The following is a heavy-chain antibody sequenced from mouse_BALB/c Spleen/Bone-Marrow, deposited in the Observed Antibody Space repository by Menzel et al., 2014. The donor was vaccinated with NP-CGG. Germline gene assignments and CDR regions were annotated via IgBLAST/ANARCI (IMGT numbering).Heavy chain of an antibody. CDR2: ISSGGGST. V-gene: IGHV5-12-1*01. CDR1: GFAFXSYD. J-gene: IGHJ3*02. Sequence: EVQLQESGGGLVKPGGSLKLSCAASGFAFXSYDMSWVRQTPEKRLEWVAYISSGGGSTYYADTVKGRFTISRDNAKNTLYLQMSSLKSEDTAMYYCARQILRGFGYWGQGTPVTVSA. CDR3: ARQILRGFGY. D-gene: IGHD1-1*01.